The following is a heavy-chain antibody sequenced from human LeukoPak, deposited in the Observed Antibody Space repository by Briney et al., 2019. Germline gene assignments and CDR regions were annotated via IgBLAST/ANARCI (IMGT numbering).Heavy chain of an antibody. Sequence: AGGSLRLSCAASGFTFSSYAMHWVRQAPGKGLEWVAVISYDGSNKYYADSVKGRFTISRDNSKNTLYLQMNSLRAEDTAVYYCARGSGTHFDYWGQGTLVSVSS. V-gene: IGHV3-30-3*01. CDR3: ARGSGTHFDY. D-gene: IGHD6-13*01. CDR2: ISYDGSNK. CDR1: GFTFSSYA. J-gene: IGHJ4*02.